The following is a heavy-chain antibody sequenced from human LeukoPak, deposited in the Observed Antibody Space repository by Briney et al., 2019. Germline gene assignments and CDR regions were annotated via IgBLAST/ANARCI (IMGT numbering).Heavy chain of an antibody. Sequence: ASVKVSCKASGGTFSSYAISWVRQAPGQGLEWMGGIIPIFGTANYAQKFQGRVTITADESTGTAYMELRSLRSDDTAVYYCARGRGLYYYGMDVWGQGTTVTVSS. V-gene: IGHV1-69*13. CDR1: GGTFSSYA. CDR2: IIPIFGTA. CDR3: ARGRGLYYYGMDV. J-gene: IGHJ6*02. D-gene: IGHD6-25*01.